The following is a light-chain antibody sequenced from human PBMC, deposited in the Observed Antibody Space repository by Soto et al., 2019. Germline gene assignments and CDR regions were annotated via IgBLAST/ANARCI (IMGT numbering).Light chain of an antibody. CDR3: QQYYSTPQT. V-gene: IGKV4-1*01. J-gene: IGKJ1*01. Sequence: DIVMTQSPDSLAVSLGERATINCKSSQSVLYSSNNKNYLAWYQQKPGQPPKLLIYWASTRESGVPDRFSGSGSGTDLTLTTSSLQAEDVAVYYCQQYYSTPQTFGQGTKVEIK. CDR2: WAS. CDR1: QSVLYSSNNKNY.